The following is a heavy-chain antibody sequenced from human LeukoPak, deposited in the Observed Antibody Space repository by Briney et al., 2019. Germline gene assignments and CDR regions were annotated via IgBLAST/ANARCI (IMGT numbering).Heavy chain of an antibody. J-gene: IGHJ4*02. D-gene: IGHD1-26*01. CDR3: ARHRGSYSYDY. CDR1: GYSFTSYW. Sequence: GASLKISCKSSGYSFTSYWIGWVRQMPGKGLEWMGIIYPGDSDIRYSPSFRGQVTISTDKSTSTAYLQWSSLKASDTAMYYCARHRGSYSYDYWGQGTLVTVSS. CDR2: IYPGDSDI. V-gene: IGHV5-51*01.